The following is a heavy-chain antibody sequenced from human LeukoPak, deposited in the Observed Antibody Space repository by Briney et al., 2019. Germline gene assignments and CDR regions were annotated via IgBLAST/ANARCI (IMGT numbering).Heavy chain of an antibody. CDR2: TYYRSKWYN. Sequence: SQTLSFTCAISGDSVSSNNATWNWIRQSPSRGLEWLGRTYYRSKWYNDYAVSVKSRITINPDTSKNQFSLQLDSMTPGDTAVYYCARGSDETWGAFDYWGQGTLVTVSS. CDR1: GDSVSSNNAT. D-gene: IGHD7-27*01. J-gene: IGHJ4*02. V-gene: IGHV6-1*01. CDR3: ARGSDETWGAFDY.